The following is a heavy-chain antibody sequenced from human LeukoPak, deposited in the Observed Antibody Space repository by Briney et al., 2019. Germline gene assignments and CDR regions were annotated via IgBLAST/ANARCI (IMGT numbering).Heavy chain of an antibody. V-gene: IGHV3-53*01. J-gene: IGHJ4*02. CDR1: GFTVSSTY. CDR2: IYSGGNI. D-gene: IGHD2-15*01. Sequence: GGSLRLSCAASGFTVSSTYMSWVRQAPGKGLEWVSVIYSGGNIYYIESVKGRFTISRDTSKNTLYLQMNSLRAEDTAVYFCAGRHCSGGGCYFAGADPFDYWGQGTMVTVSS. CDR3: AGRHCSGGGCYFAGADPFDY.